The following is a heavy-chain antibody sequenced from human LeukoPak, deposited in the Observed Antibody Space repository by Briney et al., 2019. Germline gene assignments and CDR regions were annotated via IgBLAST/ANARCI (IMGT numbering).Heavy chain of an antibody. CDR1: GYTFTSYD. J-gene: IGHJ4*02. Sequence: GASVKVSCKASGYTFTSYDINWVRQATGQGLEWMGWMNPNSGNTGYAQKFQGRVTMTRNTSISTAYMELSRLRSDDTAVYYCARTGTVDTAIGDYWGQGTLVTVSS. CDR3: ARTGTVDTAIGDY. CDR2: MNPNSGNT. V-gene: IGHV1-8*01. D-gene: IGHD5-18*01.